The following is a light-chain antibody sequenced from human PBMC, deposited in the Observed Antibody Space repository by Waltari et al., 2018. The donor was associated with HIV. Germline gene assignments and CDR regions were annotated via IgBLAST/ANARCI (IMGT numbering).Light chain of an antibody. CDR3: QQYNNWPYT. CDR1: QSISRH. V-gene: IGKV3-15*01. J-gene: IGKJ2*01. CDR2: DAS. Sequence: EILMTQSPATLSVSSGERGTLSCRASQSISRHLAWYKQKPGQAPRLLIYDASTRATGIPVRFSGSGSGTEFTLTISSLQSEDFAVYYCQQYNNWPYTFGQGTKLEIK.